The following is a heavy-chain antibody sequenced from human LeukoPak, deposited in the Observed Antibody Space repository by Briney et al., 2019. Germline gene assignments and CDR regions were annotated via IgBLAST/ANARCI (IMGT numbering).Heavy chain of an antibody. D-gene: IGHD4-17*01. J-gene: IGHJ6*02. CDR1: GGSISSYY. CDR2: IYYSGST. CDR3: ARDLPDYGDNYYYYYGMDV. V-gene: IGHV4-59*01. Sequence: SETLSLTCTVSGGSISSYYWSWIRQPPGKGLEWIGYIYYSGSTNYNPSLKSRVTISVDTSKNQFSLKLSFVTAADTAVYYCARDLPDYGDNYYYYYGMDVWGQGTTVTVSS.